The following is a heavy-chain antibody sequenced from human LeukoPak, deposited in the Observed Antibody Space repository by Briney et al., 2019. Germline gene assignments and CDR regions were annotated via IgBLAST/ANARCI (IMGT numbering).Heavy chain of an antibody. J-gene: IGHJ5*02. Sequence: SETLSLTCTVSGGSISSGSYYWSWIRQPAGKGLEWIGRIYTSGSTNYNPSLKSRVTMSVDTSKNQFSLKLSSVTAADTAAYYCARHEFLTGWFDPWGQGTLVTVSS. CDR3: ARHEFLTGWFDP. CDR1: GGSISSGSYY. D-gene: IGHD3-9*01. V-gene: IGHV4-61*02. CDR2: IYTSGST.